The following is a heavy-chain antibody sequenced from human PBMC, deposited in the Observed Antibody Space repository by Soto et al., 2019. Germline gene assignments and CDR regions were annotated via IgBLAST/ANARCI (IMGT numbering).Heavy chain of an antibody. CDR3: ARAKLVPAASENTSRWFDY. Sequence: QVQLRESGPGLVKPSQTLSLTCTVSGGSISSGGYYWSWIRQHPGKGLEWIGYIYYSGSTYYNPSLTGRVTISVDTSKNQFSLKLSSVTAADTAVYYCARAKLVPAASENTSRWFDYWGQGTLVTVSS. CDR1: GGSISSGGYY. J-gene: IGHJ4*02. V-gene: IGHV4-31*03. D-gene: IGHD2-2*01. CDR2: IYYSGST.